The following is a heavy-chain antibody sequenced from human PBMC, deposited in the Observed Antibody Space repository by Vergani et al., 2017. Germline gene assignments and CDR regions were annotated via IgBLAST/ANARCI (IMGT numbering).Heavy chain of an antibody. Sequence: EVQLVESGGGLVQPGRSLRLSCAASGFTFDDYAMHWVRQAPGKGLEWVSGISWNSGSMGYADSVKGRFTISRDNAKNTLYLQMNSLRAEDTAVYYCARGDSSGWYQTYWGQGTLVTVSS. V-gene: IGHV3-9*01. CDR1: GFTFDDYA. J-gene: IGHJ4*02. CDR3: ARGDSSGWYQTY. CDR2: ISWNSGSM. D-gene: IGHD6-19*01.